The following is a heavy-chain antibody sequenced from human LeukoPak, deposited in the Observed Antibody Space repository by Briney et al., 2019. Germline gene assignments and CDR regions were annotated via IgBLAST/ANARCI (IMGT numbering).Heavy chain of an antibody. CDR2: INPNSGGT. Sequence: ASVKVSCKASGYTFTGYYMHWVRQAPGQGLKWMGWINPNSGGTNYAQKFQGRVTMTRDTSISTAYMELSRLRSDDTAVYYCARVGPPKSRDGYTQKYYFDYWGQGTLVTVSS. J-gene: IGHJ4*02. V-gene: IGHV1-2*02. D-gene: IGHD5-12*01. CDR1: GYTFTGYY. CDR3: ARVGPPKSRDGYTQKYYFDY.